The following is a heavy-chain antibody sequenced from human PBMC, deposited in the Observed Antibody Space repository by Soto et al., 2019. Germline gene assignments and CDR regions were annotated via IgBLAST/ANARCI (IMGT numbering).Heavy chain of an antibody. CDR3: ARAPMVLSRSYFDS. CDR1: GGSISNFY. V-gene: IGHV4-59*01. J-gene: IGHJ4*02. Sequence: SETLSLTCTVSGGSISNFYWSWIRQPPGKGLEWIGYVSYSGNTNYNPSLKSRVSISVDTSKNQLSLNLTSVTAADTAVYYCARAPMVLSRSYFDSWGQGTPVTVSS. CDR2: VSYSGNT. D-gene: IGHD2-8*01.